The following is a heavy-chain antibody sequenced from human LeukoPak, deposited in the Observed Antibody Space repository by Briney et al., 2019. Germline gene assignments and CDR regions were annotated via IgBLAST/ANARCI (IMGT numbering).Heavy chain of an antibody. CDR1: GGSISSYY. CDR2: IYYSGST. V-gene: IGHV4-59*01. Sequence: SETLSLTCTVSGGSISSYYWSWIRQPPGKGLEWIGSIYYSGSTYSNPSLKSRVTISGDTSKNRFSLKLSSVTAADTAVYYCARETSQKGAHYMDVWGKGTTVTISS. J-gene: IGHJ6*03. CDR3: ARETSQKGAHYMDV. D-gene: IGHD3-16*01.